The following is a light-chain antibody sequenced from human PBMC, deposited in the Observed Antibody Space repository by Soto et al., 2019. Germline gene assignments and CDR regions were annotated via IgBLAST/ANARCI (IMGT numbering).Light chain of an antibody. CDR3: QHYSVFPLT. CDR1: ESISSW. Sequence: DIQMTQFPSTLSASVVDRVTITCRASESISSWLAWYQQKPGKAPKILIYKASTLQSGVPSRFTGSGSGTEFTLTISSLQPDDFATYYCQHYSVFPLTFGGGTKVEIK. CDR2: KAS. J-gene: IGKJ4*01. V-gene: IGKV1-5*03.